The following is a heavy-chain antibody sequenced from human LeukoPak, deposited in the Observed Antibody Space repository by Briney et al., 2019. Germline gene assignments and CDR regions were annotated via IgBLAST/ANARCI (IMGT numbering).Heavy chain of an antibody. D-gene: IGHD2-21*02. V-gene: IGHV4-34*01. CDR1: GGSFSGYY. Sequence: PSETLSLTCAVYGGSFSGYYWSWIRQPPGKGLEWIGEINHSGSTNYNPSLKSRVTISVDTSKNQFSLKLSSVTAADTAVYYCARDLTAHDAFDIWGQGTVVTVSS. CDR2: INHSGST. J-gene: IGHJ3*02. CDR3: ARDLTAHDAFDI.